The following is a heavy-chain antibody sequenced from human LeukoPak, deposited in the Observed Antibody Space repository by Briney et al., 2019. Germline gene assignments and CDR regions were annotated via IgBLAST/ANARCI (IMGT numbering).Heavy chain of an antibody. CDR3: ARGGPYYYGSGSYLFDP. CDR1: GDSISSNHW. D-gene: IGHD3-10*01. CDR2: IYPSGST. V-gene: IGHV4-4*02. Sequence: PSGTLSLTCAVSGDSISSNHWWSWVRQSPGRGLEWIGEIYPSGSTNYNSSLKSRVTISLDKSKNQFSLKLTSVTAADTAVYYCARGGPYYYGSGSYLFDPWGQGTLVTVSS. J-gene: IGHJ5*02.